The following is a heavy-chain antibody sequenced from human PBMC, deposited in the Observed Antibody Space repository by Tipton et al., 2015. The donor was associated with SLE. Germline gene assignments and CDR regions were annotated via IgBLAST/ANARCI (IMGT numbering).Heavy chain of an antibody. CDR3: ARDHSSGWFFDY. V-gene: IGHV3-48*03. CDR2: ISSSGSTI. J-gene: IGHJ4*02. CDR1: GFTFSSYE. Sequence: SLRLSCVASGFTFSSYEMNWVRQAPGKGLEWVSYISSSGSTIYYADSVKGRFTISRDNSKKTLYLQMNSLRAEDTAVYYCARDHSSGWFFDYWGQGTLVTVSS. D-gene: IGHD6-19*01.